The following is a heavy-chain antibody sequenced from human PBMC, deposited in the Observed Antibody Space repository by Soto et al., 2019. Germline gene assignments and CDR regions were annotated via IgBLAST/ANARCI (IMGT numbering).Heavy chain of an antibody. Sequence: SQTLSLTCAISGDSVSGSSAAWNWIRQSPSRGLEWLGRTYYRSKWYNDYAGSVKSRITINPDTSKNQFSLQLNSVIPEDAAVYYCVRDRTANTWYDYWGQGTPVTVSS. CDR2: TYYRSKWYN. J-gene: IGHJ4*02. CDR3: VRDRTANTWYDY. V-gene: IGHV6-1*01. D-gene: IGHD6-13*01. CDR1: GDSVSGSSAA.